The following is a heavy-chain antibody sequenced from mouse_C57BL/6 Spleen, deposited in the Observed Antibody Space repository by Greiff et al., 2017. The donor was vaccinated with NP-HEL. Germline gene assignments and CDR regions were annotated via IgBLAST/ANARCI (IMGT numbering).Heavy chain of an antibody. V-gene: IGHV1-26*01. D-gene: IGHD3-2*02. CDR1: GYTFTDYY. CDR3: ARAGSGYAFAY. Sequence: EVQLQQSGPELVKPGASVKISCKASGYTFTDYYMNWVKQSHGKSLEWIGDINPNNGGTSYNQKFKGKATLTVDKSSSTAYMELRSLTSEDSAVYYCARAGSGYAFAYWGQGTLVTVS. J-gene: IGHJ3*01. CDR2: INPNNGGT.